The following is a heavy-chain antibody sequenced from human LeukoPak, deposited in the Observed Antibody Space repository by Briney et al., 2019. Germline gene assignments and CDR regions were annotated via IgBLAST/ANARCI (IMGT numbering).Heavy chain of an antibody. CDR3: ARGRDYYDSSGSD. Sequence: GGSLRLSCAASGFTVSSNYMSWVRQAPGKGLEWVSVIYSGGSTYYADSVKGRFTISRDNSKNTLYLQMNSLRAEDTAVYYCARGRDYYDSSGSDWGQGTLVTVSS. CDR2: IYSGGST. V-gene: IGHV3-53*01. CDR1: GFTVSSNY. D-gene: IGHD3-22*01. J-gene: IGHJ4*02.